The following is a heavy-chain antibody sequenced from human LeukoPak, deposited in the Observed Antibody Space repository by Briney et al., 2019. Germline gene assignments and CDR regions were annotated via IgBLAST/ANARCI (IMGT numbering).Heavy chain of an antibody. CDR2: IYYSGST. Sequence: PSETLSLTCTVSGGSISSYYWSWIRQPPGKGLEWIGYIYYSGSTNYNPSLKSRVTISVDTSKNQFSLKLSSVTAADTAVYYCPRDRGYPGSSYFTGDAFDIWGQGTMVTVSS. D-gene: IGHD1-26*01. V-gene: IGHV4-59*01. J-gene: IGHJ3*02. CDR3: PRDRGYPGSSYFTGDAFDI. CDR1: GGSISSYY.